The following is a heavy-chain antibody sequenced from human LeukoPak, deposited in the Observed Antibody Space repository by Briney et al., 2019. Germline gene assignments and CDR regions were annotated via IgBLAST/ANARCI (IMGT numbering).Heavy chain of an antibody. CDR3: AKDLGARFKYDSNPQYYYYMDV. CDR1: GFTFSSYA. Sequence: PGGSLRLSCAASGFTFSSYAMSWVRQAPGKGLEWVSAISGSGGSTYYADSVKGRFTISRDNSKNTLYLQMNSLRAEDTAVYYCAKDLGARFKYDSNPQYYYYMDVWGKGTTVTVSS. CDR2: ISGSGGST. J-gene: IGHJ6*03. D-gene: IGHD3-3*01. V-gene: IGHV3-23*01.